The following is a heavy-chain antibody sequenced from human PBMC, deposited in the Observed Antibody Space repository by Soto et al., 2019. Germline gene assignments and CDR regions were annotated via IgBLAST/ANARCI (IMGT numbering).Heavy chain of an antibody. CDR2: ITWNGGNT. Sequence: LRLSCAASGFRFDGYNMHWVRQAPGKGLEWVSLITWNGGNTYYADSVKGRFTISRDGTTQSVSLQMTGLKREDTGLYYCARETLSFGSALDVWGQGTTVTVSS. CDR3: ARETLSFGSALDV. J-gene: IGHJ6*02. V-gene: IGHV3-43*01. CDR1: GFRFDGYN. D-gene: IGHD3-3*01.